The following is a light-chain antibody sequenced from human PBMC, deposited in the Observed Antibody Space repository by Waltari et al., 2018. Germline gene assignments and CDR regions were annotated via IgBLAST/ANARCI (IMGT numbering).Light chain of an antibody. Sequence: DIHMTQSPSSLSAPVGDKVTITCRASHNILNFLSWYQQKPGRAPRLLMYAASTLQSGVPSRFSGSGSGTDFTLTINSLQPEDIATYYCQQSYTNPPAFAAGTKVEIK. CDR3: QQSYTNPPA. J-gene: IGKJ4*01. CDR2: AAS. V-gene: IGKV1-39*01. CDR1: HNILNF.